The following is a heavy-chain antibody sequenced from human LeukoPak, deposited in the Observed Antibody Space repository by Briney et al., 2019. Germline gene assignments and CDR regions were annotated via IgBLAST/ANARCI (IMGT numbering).Heavy chain of an antibody. Sequence: ASVKVSCKASGYTFTSYDINWVRQATGQGLEWMGWMNPNSGNTGYAQKFQGRVTMTRNTSISTAYMELSSLRSEDTAVYYCARSSSGWHYYYYYYMDVWGKGTTVTISS. CDR1: GYTFTSYD. CDR3: ARSSSGWHYYYYYYMDV. J-gene: IGHJ6*03. CDR2: MNPNSGNT. V-gene: IGHV1-8*01. D-gene: IGHD6-19*01.